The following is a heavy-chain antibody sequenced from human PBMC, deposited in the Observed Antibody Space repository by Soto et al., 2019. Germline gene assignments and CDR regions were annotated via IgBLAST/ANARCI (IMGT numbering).Heavy chain of an antibody. CDR2: IWYDGSQQ. CDR1: GFTFSRFG. J-gene: IGHJ4*02. V-gene: IGHV3-33*01. CDR3: TRANTSPFDY. Sequence: PGGSLRLSCAASGFTFSRFGMHWVRQAPGKGLEWVAIIWYDGSQQFYADSVKGRFTISRDTSRNILYLQMNSLRAEDTAVYYCTRANTSPFDYWGQGALVTVSS.